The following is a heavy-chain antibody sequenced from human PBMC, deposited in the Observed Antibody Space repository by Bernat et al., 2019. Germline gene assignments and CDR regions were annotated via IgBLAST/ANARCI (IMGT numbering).Heavy chain of an antibody. D-gene: IGHD3/OR15-3a*01. V-gene: IGHV4-59*01. Sequence: QVQLQESGPGLVKPSETVSLTCSVSGDSISRNYWHWIRQPPGKGLEWITYIYGGGSAKYNPSLKSRVTMSLDTSRNQFSLNLSSVTAADTAVYYCARAMDWDVEYWGQGTLVTVSS. CDR3: ARAMDWDVEY. J-gene: IGHJ4*02. CDR1: GDSISRNY. CDR2: IYGGGSA.